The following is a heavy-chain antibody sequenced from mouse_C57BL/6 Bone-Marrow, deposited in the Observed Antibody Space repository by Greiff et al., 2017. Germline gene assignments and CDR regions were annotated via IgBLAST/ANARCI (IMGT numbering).Heavy chain of an antibody. Sequence: VQLQQSGAELVRPGASVTLSCKASGYTFTDYEMHWVKQTPVHGLEWIGAIDPETGGTAYNQKFKGKAILTADKSSSTAYMELRSLTSEDSAVYYGTRKAPITTVGVPVSYWGQGTLVTVSA. D-gene: IGHD1-1*01. V-gene: IGHV1-15*01. CDR1: GYTFTDYE. J-gene: IGHJ3*01. CDR3: TRKAPITTVGVPVSY. CDR2: IDPETGGT.